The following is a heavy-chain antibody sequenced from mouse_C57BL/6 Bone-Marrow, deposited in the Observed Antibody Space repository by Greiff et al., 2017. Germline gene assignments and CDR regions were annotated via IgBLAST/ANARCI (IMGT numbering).Heavy chain of an antibody. CDR3: ARDGLLRYPYYAMDY. D-gene: IGHD1-1*01. V-gene: IGHV1-72*01. CDR1: GYTFTSYW. CDR2: IDPNSGGT. Sequence: QVQLQQPGAELVKPGASVKLSCKASGYTFTSYWMHWVKQRPGRGLEWMGRIDPNSGGTKYNEKFKSKATLTVDKPSSTAYMQLSSLTSEDSAVYYCARDGLLRYPYYAMDYWGQGTSVTVSS. J-gene: IGHJ4*01.